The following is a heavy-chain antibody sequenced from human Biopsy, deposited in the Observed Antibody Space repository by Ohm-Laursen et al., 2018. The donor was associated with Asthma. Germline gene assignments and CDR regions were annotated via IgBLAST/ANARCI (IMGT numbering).Heavy chain of an antibody. CDR2: INPFGGSS. Sequence: SVKVSCKASGYTVTRYAINWVRQAPGQGLEWMGMINPFGGSSNFAQKFQGRLTMTRDTSTRTVYMELSSLRSEDTAVYYCAREATSGEVPFGYFYALDVWGEGTTVTVSS. J-gene: IGHJ6*04. D-gene: IGHD2-2*01. V-gene: IGHV1-46*01. CDR3: AREATSGEVPFGYFYALDV. CDR1: GYTVTRYA.